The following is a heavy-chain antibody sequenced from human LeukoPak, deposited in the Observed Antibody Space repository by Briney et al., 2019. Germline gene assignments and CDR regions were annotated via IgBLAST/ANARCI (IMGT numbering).Heavy chain of an antibody. J-gene: IGHJ4*02. V-gene: IGHV3-33*01. D-gene: IGHD2/OR15-2a*01. CDR2: IWYDGSNK. CDR1: GFTFSSYG. Sequence: GRSLRLSCAASGFTFSSYGMHWVRQAPGKGLEWVALIWYDGSNKYYADSVKGRLTISRDNSKNTLYLQMNSLRAEDTAVYYCAREGPRGNSQFDYWGQGTLVTVSS. CDR3: AREGPRGNSQFDY.